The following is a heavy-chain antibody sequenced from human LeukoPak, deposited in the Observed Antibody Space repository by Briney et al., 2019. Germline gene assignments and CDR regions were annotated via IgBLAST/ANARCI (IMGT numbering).Heavy chain of an antibody. J-gene: IGHJ6*02. D-gene: IGHD2-8*01. CDR3: ATLDRAVCYGLDV. Sequence: GSSVNVSCKASGGTFSSYAISWVRQAPGKGLEWMGGFGPEDGETIYAQKFQGRVTMTVDTSTDTSYMELSSLRSEDTAVYYCATLDRAVCYGLDVWGQGTTVTVSS. CDR1: GGTFSSYA. V-gene: IGHV1-24*01. CDR2: FGPEDGET.